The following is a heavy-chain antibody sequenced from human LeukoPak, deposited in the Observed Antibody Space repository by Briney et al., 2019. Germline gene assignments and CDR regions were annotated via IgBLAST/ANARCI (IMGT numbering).Heavy chain of an antibody. V-gene: IGHV1-2*06. CDR2: INPNSGGT. CDR3: ARVLGLGLLSFDY. D-gene: IGHD7-27*01. J-gene: IGHJ4*02. CDR1: GYTFTGYY. Sequence: GASVKVSCKASGYTFTGYYMHWVRQAPRQGFEWMGRINPNSGGTNCAQKFQGRVTMTRDTSISTAYMELSRLRSDDTAVYYCARVLGLGLLSFDYWGQGTLVTVSS.